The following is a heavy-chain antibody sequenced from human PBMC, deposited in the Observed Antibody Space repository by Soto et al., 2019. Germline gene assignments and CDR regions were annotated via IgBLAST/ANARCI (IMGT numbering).Heavy chain of an antibody. Sequence: GTLSLSCTASGFSFSSHAMSWVRQAPGKHLEGVSSISGSAGLTFYADSVKGRFTISRDNSKNTLYLQMNSLRAEDTARYYCAKDWISGSSPYWGQGTLVTVSS. CDR3: AKDWISGSSPY. CDR1: GFSFSSHA. J-gene: IGHJ4*02. V-gene: IGHV3-23*01. D-gene: IGHD2-15*01. CDR2: ISGSAGLT.